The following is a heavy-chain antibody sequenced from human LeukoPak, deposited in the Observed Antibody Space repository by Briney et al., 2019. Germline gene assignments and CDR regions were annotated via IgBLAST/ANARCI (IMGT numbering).Heavy chain of an antibody. J-gene: IGHJ4*02. D-gene: IGHD5-12*01. V-gene: IGHV4-34*01. CDR2: INHSEST. CDR1: GGSFSGYY. CDR3: ARSSYKWLRPVYFDY. Sequence: PSETLSLTCAVYGGSFSGYYWSWIRQPPGKGLEWIGEINHSESTNYNPSLKSRVTISVDTSKNQFSLKLSSVTAADTAVYYCARSSYKWLRPVYFDYWGQGTLVTVSS.